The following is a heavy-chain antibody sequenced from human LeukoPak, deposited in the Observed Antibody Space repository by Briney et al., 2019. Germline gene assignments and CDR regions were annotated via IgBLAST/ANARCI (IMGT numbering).Heavy chain of an antibody. CDR3: AKDQPSSWYPPNCYYYYGMDV. V-gene: IGHV3-23*01. Sequence: GGSLRLSCAASGFTFSSYAMSWVRQAPGKGLEWVSAISGSGGSTYYADSVKGRFTISRDNSKNTLYLQMNSLRAEDTAVYYCAKDQPSSWYPPNCYYYYGMDVWGQGTTVTVSS. CDR1: GFTFSSYA. J-gene: IGHJ6*02. D-gene: IGHD6-13*01. CDR2: ISGSGGST.